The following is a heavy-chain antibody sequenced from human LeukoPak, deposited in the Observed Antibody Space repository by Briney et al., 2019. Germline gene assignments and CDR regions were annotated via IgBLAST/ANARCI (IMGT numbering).Heavy chain of an antibody. CDR2: IIPIFGTA. D-gene: IGHD2-8*02. J-gene: IGHJ4*02. V-gene: IGHV1-69*13. CDR1: GGTFSSYA. CDR3: ARDTFRTGDFDY. Sequence: SVKVPCKASGGTFSSYAISWVRQAPGQGLEWMGGIIPIFGTANYAQKFQGRVTITADESTSTAYMELSSLRSEDTAVYYCARDTFRTGDFDYWGQGTLVTVSS.